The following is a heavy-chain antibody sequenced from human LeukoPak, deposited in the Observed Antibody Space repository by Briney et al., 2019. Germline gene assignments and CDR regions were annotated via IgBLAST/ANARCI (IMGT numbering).Heavy chain of an antibody. CDR1: GYTFSSYG. V-gene: IGHV1-18*01. Sequence: ASVKVSCTASGYTFSSYGITWVRQAPGQGLEWMGWISAYNGDKDYAQKFQGRITMTTDTSAPTAYLELRSLRSDDTALYYCARDLTTYGQRSFFDYWGQGTLVTVSS. J-gene: IGHJ4*02. CDR3: ARDLTTYGQRSFFDY. CDR2: ISAYNGDK. D-gene: IGHD1-26*01.